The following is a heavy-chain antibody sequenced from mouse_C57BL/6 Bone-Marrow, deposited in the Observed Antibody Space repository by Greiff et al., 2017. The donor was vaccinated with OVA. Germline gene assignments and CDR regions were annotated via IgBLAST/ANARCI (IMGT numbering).Heavy chain of an antibody. CDR3: ARKTTVAHYYAMDY. Sequence: QVQLQQPGAELVRPGTSVKLSCKASGYTFTSYWMHWVKQRPGQGLEWIGVIDPSDSYTNYNQKFKGKATLTVDTSSSTAYMQLSSLTSEDSAVYYCARKTTVAHYYAMDYWGQGTSVTVSS. D-gene: IGHD1-1*01. V-gene: IGHV1-59*01. CDR2: IDPSDSYT. J-gene: IGHJ4*01. CDR1: GYTFTSYW.